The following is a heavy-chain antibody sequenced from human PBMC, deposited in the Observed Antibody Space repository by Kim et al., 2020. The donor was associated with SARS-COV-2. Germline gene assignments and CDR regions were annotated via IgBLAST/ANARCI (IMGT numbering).Heavy chain of an antibody. CDR1: GFTFSDYY. D-gene: IGHD1-26*01. J-gene: IGHJ6*02. Sequence: GGSLRLSCAASGFTFSDYYMSWIRQAPGKGLEWVSYISSSGSTIYYADSVKGRFTISRDNAKNSLYLQMNSLRAEDTAVYYCARVVGPSFDDYYGMDVWGQGTTVTVSS. CDR2: ISSSGSTI. CDR3: ARVVGPSFDDYYGMDV. V-gene: IGHV3-11*01.